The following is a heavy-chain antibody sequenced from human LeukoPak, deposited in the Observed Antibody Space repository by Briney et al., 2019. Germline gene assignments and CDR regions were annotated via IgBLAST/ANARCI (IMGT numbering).Heavy chain of an antibody. V-gene: IGHV3-21*01. J-gene: IGHJ4*02. Sequence: GGSLRLSCVPSGFTFTSSAMSWVRQAPGKGLEWVSSISSSSSYIYYADSVKGRFTISRDNAKNSLYLQMNGLRAEDTAVYYCAREFVAVAFDYWGQGTLVTVSS. CDR3: AREFVAVAFDY. CDR2: ISSSSSYI. D-gene: IGHD6-19*01. CDR1: GFTFTSSA.